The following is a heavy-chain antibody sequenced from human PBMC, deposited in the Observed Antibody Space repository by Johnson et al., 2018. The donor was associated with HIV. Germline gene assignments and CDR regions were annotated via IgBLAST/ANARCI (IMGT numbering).Heavy chain of an antibody. CDR3: ARERSIAASPAFDI. V-gene: IGHV3-7*05. CDR2: IKQDGCEK. J-gene: IGHJ3*02. Sequence: VQLVESGGGLVQPGGSLRLSCAASGFTFSSYWMSWVRQAPGKGLEWVANIKQDGCEKYYVDSVKGRFTISRDYANNSLYLQMNSLRAEDTAVHYCARERSIAASPAFDIWGQGTMVTVSS. D-gene: IGHD6-6*01. CDR1: GFTFSSYW.